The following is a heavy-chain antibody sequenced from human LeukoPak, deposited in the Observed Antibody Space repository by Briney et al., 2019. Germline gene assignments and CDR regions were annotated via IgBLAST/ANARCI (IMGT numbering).Heavy chain of an antibody. J-gene: IGHJ3*02. CDR3: ARERMDAFDI. V-gene: IGHV4-61*01. CDR2: IYYSGST. Sequence: SETLSLTCTVSGGSISSGSYYWSWIRQPPGKGLEWIGYIYYSGSTNYNPSLKSRVTISVDTSKNQFSLKLSSVTAADTAVYYCARERMDAFDIWGQGTMVTVSS. CDR1: GGSISSGSYY.